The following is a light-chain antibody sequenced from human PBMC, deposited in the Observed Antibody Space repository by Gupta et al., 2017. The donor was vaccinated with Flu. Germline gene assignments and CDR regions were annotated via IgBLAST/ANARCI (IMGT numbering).Light chain of an antibody. J-gene: IGLJ3*02. CDR3: GTWDNSLNFARV. V-gene: IGLV1-51*02. CDR1: TSNIGANY. CDR2: ENN. Sequence: QSVLTQPPSVSAAPGQKVTISCSGSTSNIGANYVSWYQQLPGTAPRLLIYENNKRPSGIPDRFSGSKSGTSATLGITELQTGDEADYYCGTWDNSLNFARVFGGGTRLTVL.